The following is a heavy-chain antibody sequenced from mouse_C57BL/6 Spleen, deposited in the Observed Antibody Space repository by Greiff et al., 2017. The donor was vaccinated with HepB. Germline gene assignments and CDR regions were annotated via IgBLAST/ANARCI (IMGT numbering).Heavy chain of an antibody. Sequence: VQLQESGPGLVAPSQRLSITCTVSGFSLTSYGVDWVRQSPGKGLEWLGVIWGVGSTNYNSALKSRLSISKDNSKSQVFLKMNSLQTDDTAMYYCASEVRGAMDYWGQGTSVTVSS. V-gene: IGHV2-6*01. CDR2: IWGVGST. CDR3: ASEVRGAMDY. D-gene: IGHD3-2*02. J-gene: IGHJ4*01. CDR1: GFSLTSYG.